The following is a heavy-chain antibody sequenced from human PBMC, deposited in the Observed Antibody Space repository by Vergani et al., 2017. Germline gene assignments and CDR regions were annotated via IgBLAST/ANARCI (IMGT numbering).Heavy chain of an antibody. D-gene: IGHD6-19*01. CDR3: ARDRVDSCDL. CDR1: GFTFSSYS. CDR2: ISSSSSTI. Sequence: EVQLVESGGGLVQPGGSLRLSCAASGFTFSSYSMNWVRQAPGKGLEWVSYISSSSSTIYYADSVKGRFTISRDNAKNSLYLQMNSLGAEDTAVYYCARDRVDSCDLWGQGTLVTVSS. J-gene: IGHJ4*02. V-gene: IGHV3-48*01.